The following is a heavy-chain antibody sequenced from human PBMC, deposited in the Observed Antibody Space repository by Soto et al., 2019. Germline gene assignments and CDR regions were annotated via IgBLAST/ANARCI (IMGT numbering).Heavy chain of an antibody. V-gene: IGHV3-74*01. D-gene: IGHD1-1*01. Sequence: GGSLSLSCALSGFDSSYYWIQWFRQSPGKGLEWVSRIDPDGTTTNYADSVKGRFSVSRDNAKKTIYLQMNSLTADDTALYYCARGPRPSSAGTGAYWGQGTLVTVSS. CDR2: IDPDGTTT. CDR3: ARGPRPSSAGTGAY. J-gene: IGHJ1*01. CDR1: GFDSSYYW.